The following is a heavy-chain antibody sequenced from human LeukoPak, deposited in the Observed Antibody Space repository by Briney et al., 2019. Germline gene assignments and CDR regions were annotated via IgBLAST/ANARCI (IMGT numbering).Heavy chain of an antibody. J-gene: IGHJ5*02. D-gene: IGHD3-22*01. CDR3: AKVGYDSTGYSPFRWFDP. CDR2: ISTSGSYI. CDR1: GFIFSSYS. Sequence: GGSLRLSCAASGFIFSSYSMNWVRQAPGKGLEWVSSISTSGSYIYYADSVKGRFTISRDNAKNSLYLQMNSLRAEDTAVYYCAKVGYDSTGYSPFRWFDPWGQGTLVTVSS. V-gene: IGHV3-21*01.